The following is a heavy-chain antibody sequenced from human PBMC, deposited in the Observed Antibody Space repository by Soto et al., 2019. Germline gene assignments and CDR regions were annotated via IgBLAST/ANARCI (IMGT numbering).Heavy chain of an antibody. Sequence: SETLSLTCTVSGVSISSGDYYWSWVRQPPGKGLEWIGYIYSSGSTYYNPSLKSRLTISADTSKNQFSLKLSSVTAADTAVYYSASVSGGFWSASHHHNCFDPWGQGTLVTVSS. J-gene: IGHJ5*02. CDR1: GVSISSGDYY. V-gene: IGHV4-30-4*01. CDR3: ASVSGGFWSASHHHNCFDP. CDR2: IYSSGST. D-gene: IGHD3-3*01.